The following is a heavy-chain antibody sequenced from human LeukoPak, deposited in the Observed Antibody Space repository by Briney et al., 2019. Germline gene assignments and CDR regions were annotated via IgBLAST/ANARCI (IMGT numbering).Heavy chain of an antibody. CDR2: IKQDGSEK. D-gene: IGHD3-10*01. CDR1: GFTFSSYW. V-gene: IGHV3-7*01. CDR3: ARHSYYYGSGSYADY. Sequence: GGSLRLSCAASGFTFSSYWMSWVRQAPGKGLEWVANIKQDGSEKYYVDSVKGRFTISRDNAKSSLYLQMNSLRAEDTAVYYCARHSYYYGSGSYADYWGQGTLVTVSS. J-gene: IGHJ4*02.